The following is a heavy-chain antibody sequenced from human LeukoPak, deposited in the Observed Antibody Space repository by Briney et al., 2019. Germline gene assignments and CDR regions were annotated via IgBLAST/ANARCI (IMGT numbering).Heavy chain of an antibody. D-gene: IGHD1-1*01. CDR2: TNPNSGNT. V-gene: IGHV1-8*03. Sequence: ASVKVSCKASGYTFTSYDINWVRQATGQGLEWMGWTNPNSGNTGYAQKFQGRVTITRNTSISTAYMELSSLRSEDTAVYYCARGRWNDPLGDAFDIWGQGTMVTVSS. CDR3: ARGRWNDPLGDAFDI. J-gene: IGHJ3*02. CDR1: GYTFTSYD.